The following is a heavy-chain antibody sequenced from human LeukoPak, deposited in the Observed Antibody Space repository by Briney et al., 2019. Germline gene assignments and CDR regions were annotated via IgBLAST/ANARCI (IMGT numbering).Heavy chain of an antibody. Sequence: GGSLRLSCAASGFTFSSFAMTWVRQAPGKGLEGVSVIYSGGSTYYADFVKGRFTISRDSSKNTLYLQMNSLRVEDTAVYYCAREFRLGARWGQGTLVTVSS. CDR1: GFTFSSFA. CDR2: IYSGGST. J-gene: IGHJ4*02. D-gene: IGHD3-10*01. CDR3: AREFRLGAR. V-gene: IGHV3-66*01.